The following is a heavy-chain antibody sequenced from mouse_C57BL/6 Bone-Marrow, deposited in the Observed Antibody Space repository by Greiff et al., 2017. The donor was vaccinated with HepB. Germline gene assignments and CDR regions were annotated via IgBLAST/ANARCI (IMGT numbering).Heavy chain of an antibody. CDR1: GYTFTSYW. D-gene: IGHD4-1*01. Sequence: VQLQQPGAELVKPGASVKVSCKASGYTFTSYWMHWVKQMPGQGLEWIGRIHPSDSDTNYNQKFKGKATLTVDKSSSTSYLQISSLTSEDSAVYYCAIEGVTGPLYFDYWGQGTTLTVSS. CDR2: IHPSDSDT. V-gene: IGHV1-74*01. CDR3: AIEGVTGPLYFDY. J-gene: IGHJ2*01.